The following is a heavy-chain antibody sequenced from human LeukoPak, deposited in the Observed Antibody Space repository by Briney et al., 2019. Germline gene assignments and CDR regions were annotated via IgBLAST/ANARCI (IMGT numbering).Heavy chain of an antibody. D-gene: IGHD6-13*01. Sequence: GGSLRLSCAASGFTFSSYSMNWVRQAPGKGLEWASSISSSSSYIYYVDSVKGRFTISRDNAKNSPYLQMNSLRAEDTAVYYCAKHSSSWYWDVSDYWGQGTLVTVSS. V-gene: IGHV3-21*04. CDR3: AKHSSSWYWDVSDY. CDR1: GFTFSSYS. J-gene: IGHJ4*02. CDR2: ISSSSSYI.